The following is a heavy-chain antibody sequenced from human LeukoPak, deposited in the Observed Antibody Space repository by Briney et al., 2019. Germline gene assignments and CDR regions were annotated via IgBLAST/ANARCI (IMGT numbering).Heavy chain of an antibody. CDR1: GFTFGSYG. CDR2: ISSSGTYI. Sequence: GGSLRLSCAASGFTFGSYGMNWVRQAPGKGLEWVSSISSSGTYIYFADSVKGRFTISRDNAKNSLYLQMNSLRAEDTALYYCAREQSYSEEIVVVNPPFDYWGQGTLVTVSS. CDR3: AREQSYSEEIVVVNPPFDY. V-gene: IGHV3-21*01. J-gene: IGHJ4*02. D-gene: IGHD2-21*01.